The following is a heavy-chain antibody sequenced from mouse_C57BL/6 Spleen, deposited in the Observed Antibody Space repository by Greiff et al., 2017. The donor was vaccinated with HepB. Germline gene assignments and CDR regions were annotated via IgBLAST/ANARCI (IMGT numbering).Heavy chain of an antibody. Sequence: DVQLQESGGGLVKPGGSLKLSCAASGFTFSSYAMSWVRQTPEKRLEWVATISDGGSYTYYPDNVKGRFTISRDNAKNNLYLQMSHLKSEDTAMYYCASDGNYGWFAYWGLGTLVTVSA. CDR1: GFTFSSYA. CDR3: ASDGNYGWFAY. V-gene: IGHV5-4*01. D-gene: IGHD2-1*01. J-gene: IGHJ3*01. CDR2: ISDGGSYT.